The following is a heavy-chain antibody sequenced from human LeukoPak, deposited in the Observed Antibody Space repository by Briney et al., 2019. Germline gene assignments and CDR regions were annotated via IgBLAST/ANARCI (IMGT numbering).Heavy chain of an antibody. J-gene: IGHJ5*02. V-gene: IGHV3-48*01. Sequence: PGGSLRLSCAASGLTFSSYSMNWVRQAPGKGLEWVSYISSSSSTIYYADSVKGRFTISRDNAKNSLYLQMNSLRAEDTAVYYCARDMDTIWFDPWGQGTLVTVSS. D-gene: IGHD5-24*01. CDR3: ARDMDTIWFDP. CDR1: GLTFSSYS. CDR2: ISSSSSTI.